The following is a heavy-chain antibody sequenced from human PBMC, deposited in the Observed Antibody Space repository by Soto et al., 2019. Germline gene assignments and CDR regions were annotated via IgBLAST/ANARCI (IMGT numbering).Heavy chain of an antibody. CDR2: IIPIFGTA. D-gene: IGHD4-4*01. CDR1: GGTFSSYA. V-gene: IGHV1-69*13. Sequence: SVKVSCKASGGTFSSYAISWVRQAPGQGLEWMGGIIPIFGTANYAQKFQGRVTITADESTSTAYMELSSLRSEDTAVYYCARSPPGTTSAFDIWGQGTMVTVSS. J-gene: IGHJ3*02. CDR3: ARSPPGTTSAFDI.